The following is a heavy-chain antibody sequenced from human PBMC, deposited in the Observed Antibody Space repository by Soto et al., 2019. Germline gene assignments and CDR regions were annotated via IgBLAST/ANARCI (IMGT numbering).Heavy chain of an antibody. CDR3: ARRGYYDSSGYYSFRWFDP. Sequence: QVQLQESGPGLVKPSETLSLTCTVSGGSISSYYWSWIRQPPGQGLAWVGDVYYSGSTNYNPSLKSRVTISVDTSKNQFSLKLSSVTAADTAVYYCARRGYYDSSGYYSFRWFDPWGQGTLVTVSS. J-gene: IGHJ5*02. V-gene: IGHV4-59*01. CDR2: VYYSGST. CDR1: GGSISSYY. D-gene: IGHD3-22*01.